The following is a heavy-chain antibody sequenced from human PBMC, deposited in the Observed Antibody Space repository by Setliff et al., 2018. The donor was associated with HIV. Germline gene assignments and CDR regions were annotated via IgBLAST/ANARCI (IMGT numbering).Heavy chain of an antibody. CDR1: GFTFSSYA. D-gene: IGHD1-26*01. J-gene: IGHJ4*02. V-gene: IGHV3-23*01. Sequence: PGGSLRLSCAASGFTFSSYAMSWVRQAPGKGLEWISSIGGTGGDIYYADSVKGRFTISRDDSKNTVYLQMSSLRVEDTAMYFCVRELGMTSDFWGQKTLVTVSS. CDR3: VRELGMTSDF. CDR2: IGGTGGDI.